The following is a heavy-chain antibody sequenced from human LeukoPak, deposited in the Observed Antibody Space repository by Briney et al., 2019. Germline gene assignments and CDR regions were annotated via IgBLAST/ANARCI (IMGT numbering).Heavy chain of an antibody. Sequence: SETLSLTCTVYGGSISSYYWSWIRQPPGKGLEWIGYIYYSGSTNYNPSLKSRVTISVDTSKNQFSLKLSSVTAADTAVYYCAGYSSSWYRRDYWGQGTLVTVSS. CDR1: GGSISSYY. V-gene: IGHV4-59*01. D-gene: IGHD6-13*01. J-gene: IGHJ4*02. CDR2: IYYSGST. CDR3: AGYSSSWYRRDY.